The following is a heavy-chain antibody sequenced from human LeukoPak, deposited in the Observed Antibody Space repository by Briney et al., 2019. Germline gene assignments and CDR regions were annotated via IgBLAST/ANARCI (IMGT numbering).Heavy chain of an antibody. CDR3: ARLHSGFDY. J-gene: IGHJ4*02. CDR1: GLTFSSYW. CDR2: IKQDGSEK. V-gene: IGHV3-7*01. D-gene: IGHD1-26*01. Sequence: SGGSLRLSCVASGLTFSSYWMSWVRQAPGKGLEWVAKIKQDGSEKYYVDSVKGRFTISRDNAKNSLYLQMSSLRAEDTAVYYCARLHSGFDYWGQGTLVTVSS.